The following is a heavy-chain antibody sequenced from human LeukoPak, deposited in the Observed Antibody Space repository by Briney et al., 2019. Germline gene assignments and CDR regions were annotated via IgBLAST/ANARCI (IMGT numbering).Heavy chain of an antibody. CDR2: ISGSGSNT. Sequence: GGSLRLSCVVSGFTFSSYGMSWVRQAPGKGLEWVSGISGSGSNTYYADSVKGRFTISRDNAKNSLYLQMNSLRAEDTAVYYCARDNSWGSLYYYDSSGYSYYFDYWGQGTLVTVSS. J-gene: IGHJ4*02. V-gene: IGHV3-21*01. D-gene: IGHD3-22*01. CDR1: GFTFSSYG. CDR3: ARDNSWGSLYYYDSSGYSYYFDY.